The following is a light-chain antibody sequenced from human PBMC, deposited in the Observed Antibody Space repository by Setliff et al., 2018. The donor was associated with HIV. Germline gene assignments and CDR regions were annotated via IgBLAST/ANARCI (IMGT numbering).Light chain of an antibody. CDR1: SSDIGDYES. CDR3: CSYAGGDTWI. J-gene: IGLJ2*01. V-gene: IGLV2-23*02. CDR2: DVT. Sequence: QSALTQPASVSGSPGQSITISCTGSSSDIGDYESVSWYQQHPGEVPKLMIYDVTKRPSGVSNRFSASKSGNTASLTISVLQAEDEAHYYCCSYAGGDTWIFGGGTKVTVL.